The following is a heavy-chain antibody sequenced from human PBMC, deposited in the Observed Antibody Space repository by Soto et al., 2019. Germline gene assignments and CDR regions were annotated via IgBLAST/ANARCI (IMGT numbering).Heavy chain of an antibody. V-gene: IGHV4-31*03. D-gene: IGHD2-2*01. CDR1: GASLHIGGYY. CDR3: ARDGSSNDNWLDP. J-gene: IGHJ5*02. Sequence: SETLSLTCTVSGASLHIGGYYWAWIRQNPGKGLEWIGYIYYTGVTYYNPSLGSRVNISVDTSKNQFSLELTSVTAADAAVYYCARDGSSNDNWLDPWGQGRLVIVSS. CDR2: IYYTGVT.